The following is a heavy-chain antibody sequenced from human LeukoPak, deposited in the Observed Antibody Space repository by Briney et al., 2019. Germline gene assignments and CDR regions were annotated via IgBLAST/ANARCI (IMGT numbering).Heavy chain of an antibody. V-gene: IGHV3-7*01. CDR3: ARELRHFDC. CDR2: IKQDGSDK. CDR1: GFTFSNSW. Sequence: GGSLRLSCAASGFTFSNSWMNWVRQAPGKGLEWVANIKQDGSDKYYVDSVKGRFTISRDNAKNSLYLQMNSLRAEGTAVYYCARELRHFDCWGQGTLVTVSS. J-gene: IGHJ4*02. D-gene: IGHD3-16*01.